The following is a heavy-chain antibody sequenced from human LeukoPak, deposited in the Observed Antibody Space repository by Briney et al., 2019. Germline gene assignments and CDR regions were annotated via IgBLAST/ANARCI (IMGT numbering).Heavy chain of an antibody. D-gene: IGHD3-22*01. Sequence: GGSLRLSCAASGFTFSSYAMHWVRQAPGKGLEWVAVISYDGSNKYYADSVKGRFTISRDNSKNTLYLQMNSLRAEDTAVYYCAKDPFNYDSSGYYSYWGQGTLVTVS. CDR2: ISYDGSNK. CDR1: GFTFSSYA. J-gene: IGHJ4*02. V-gene: IGHV3-30-3*01. CDR3: AKDPFNYDSSGYYSY.